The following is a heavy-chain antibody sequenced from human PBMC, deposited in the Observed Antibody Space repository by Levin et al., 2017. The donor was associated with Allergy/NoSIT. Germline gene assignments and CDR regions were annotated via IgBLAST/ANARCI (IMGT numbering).Heavy chain of an antibody. CDR1: GFTFSSYA. Sequence: PGESLKISCAASGFTFSSYAMSWVRQAPGKGLEWVSAISGSGGSTYYADSVKGRFTISRDNSKNTLYLQMNSLRAEDTAVYYCAKDLRYSSSSTYYYGMDVWGQGTTVTVSS. CDR2: ISGSGGST. D-gene: IGHD6-6*01. CDR3: AKDLRYSSSSTYYYGMDV. J-gene: IGHJ6*02. V-gene: IGHV3-23*01.